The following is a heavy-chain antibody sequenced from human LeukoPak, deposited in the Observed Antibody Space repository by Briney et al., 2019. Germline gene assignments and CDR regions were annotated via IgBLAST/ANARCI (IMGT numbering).Heavy chain of an antibody. D-gene: IGHD5-18*01. CDR1: GYTFTGYY. Sequence: ASVKVSCKASGYTFTGYYMHWVRQAPGQGREWMGWINPNSGGTNYAQKFQGRVTMTRDTSISTAYMELSRLRSDDTAVYYCARDPWIQLWLSEYYYYYMDVWGKGTTVTVSS. CDR3: ARDPWIQLWLSEYYYYYMDV. V-gene: IGHV1-2*02. CDR2: INPNSGGT. J-gene: IGHJ6*03.